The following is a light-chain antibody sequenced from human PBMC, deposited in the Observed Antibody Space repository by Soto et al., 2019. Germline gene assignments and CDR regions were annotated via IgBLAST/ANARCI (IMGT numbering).Light chain of an antibody. J-gene: IGLJ1*01. Sequence: TLKQRAVWKGCTARWMTNYCTKTSSDVGGYNYVSWYQQHPGKAPKLMIYDVSNRPSGVSNRFSGSKSGNTASLTISVLQAEDEDDYYCSSYTSSSTDVFVTGNKVTV. CDR3: SSYTSSSTDV. CDR2: DVS. CDR1: SSDVGGYNY. V-gene: IGLV2-14*01.